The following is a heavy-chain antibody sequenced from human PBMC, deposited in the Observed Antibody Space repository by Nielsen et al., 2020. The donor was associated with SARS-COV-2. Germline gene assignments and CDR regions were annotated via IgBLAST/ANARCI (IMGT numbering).Heavy chain of an antibody. D-gene: IGHD6-13*01. Sequence: ASVKVSCKAFGYTFTSYYMHWVRQAPEQGLEWMGIINPSGGSTSYAQKFQGRVTMTRDTSTSTVYMELSSLRSEDTAVYYCARDQVGYDVAYWGQGTLVTVSS. V-gene: IGHV1-46*01. J-gene: IGHJ4*02. CDR1: GYTFTSYY. CDR2: INPSGGST. CDR3: ARDQVGYDVAY.